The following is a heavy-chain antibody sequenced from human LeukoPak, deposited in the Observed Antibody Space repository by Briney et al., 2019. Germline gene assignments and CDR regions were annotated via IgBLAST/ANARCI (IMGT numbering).Heavy chain of an antibody. V-gene: IGHV3-9*01. Sequence: GGSLRLSCAASGFTFDDYAMHWVRQAPGKGLEWVSGISWNSGSIGYADSVKGRFTISRDNAKNSLYLQMNSLRAEDTALYYRAKAYSRSGGGIDYWGQGTLVTVSS. CDR3: AKAYSRSGGGIDY. D-gene: IGHD6-6*01. J-gene: IGHJ4*02. CDR2: ISWNSGSI. CDR1: GFTFDDYA.